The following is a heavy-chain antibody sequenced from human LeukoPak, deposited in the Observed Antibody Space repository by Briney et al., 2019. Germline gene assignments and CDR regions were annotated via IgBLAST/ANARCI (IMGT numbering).Heavy chain of an antibody. D-gene: IGHD2-2*01. Sequence: GGSLRLSCAASGFTVCNNYMTWVRQAPGKGLEWVSVIYSGGRTDYADSVKGRFTISRDNSKNTLYLQMNSLSAEDTAVYYCAGEGGLGYCSSTSCAFAYWGQGTLVTVSS. CDR2: IYSGGRT. V-gene: IGHV3-53*01. CDR1: GFTVCNNY. J-gene: IGHJ4*02. CDR3: AGEGGLGYCSSTSCAFAY.